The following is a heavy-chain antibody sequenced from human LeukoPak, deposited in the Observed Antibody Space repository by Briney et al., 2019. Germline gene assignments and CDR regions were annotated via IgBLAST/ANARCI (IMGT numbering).Heavy chain of an antibody. CDR3: AKVAKYYYGSETYYFFEH. D-gene: IGHD3-10*01. V-gene: IGHV3-48*01. CDR1: GFTFSGYS. J-gene: IGHJ4*02. Sequence: GGSLRLSCAASGFTFSGYSMNWVRQAPGKGLEWVSFITSGSKTIYYADSVKGRFTISRDNAKNSLFLQMNSLRVEDTAVYYCAKVAKYYYGSETYYFFEHWGQGTPVTASS. CDR2: ITSGSKTI.